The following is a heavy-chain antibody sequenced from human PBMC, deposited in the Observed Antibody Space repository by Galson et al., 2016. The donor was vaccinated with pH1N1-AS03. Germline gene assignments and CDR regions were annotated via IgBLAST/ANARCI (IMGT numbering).Heavy chain of an antibody. CDR3: VRDFYDGSDYYDY. CDR2: IIPILGAA. D-gene: IGHD3-22*01. V-gene: IGHV1-69*13. Sequence: SVKVSCKASGGTLSSYAISWVRQAPGQGLEWMGGIIPILGAAHYAQKFQGRFTITADESTGTAYMELSSLESEDTAIYYCVRDFYDGSDYYDYWGQGTLITVSS. J-gene: IGHJ4*02. CDR1: GGTLSSYA.